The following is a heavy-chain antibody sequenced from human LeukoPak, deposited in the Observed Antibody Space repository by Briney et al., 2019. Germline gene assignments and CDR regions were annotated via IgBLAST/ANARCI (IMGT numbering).Heavy chain of an antibody. V-gene: IGHV5-51*01. J-gene: IGHJ4*02. D-gene: IGHD3-22*01. Sequence: GESLKISCKGSGYSFTSYWIGWVRQMPGKGLEWMGIIYPGDSDTRYSPSFQGQVTISADKSISTAYLQWSSLKASDTAMYHCARRYYYDSSGYYLGRSYFDYWGQGTLVTVSS. CDR3: ARRYYYDSSGYYLGRSYFDY. CDR1: GYSFTSYW. CDR2: IYPGDSDT.